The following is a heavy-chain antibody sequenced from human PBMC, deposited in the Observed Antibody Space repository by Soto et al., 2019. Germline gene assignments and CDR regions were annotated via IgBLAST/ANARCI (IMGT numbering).Heavy chain of an antibody. Sequence: PSETLSLTCTVSGGSISSGGYYWSWIRQHPGKGLEWIGYIYYSGSTYYNPSLKSRVTISVDTSKNQFSLKLSSVTAADTAVYYCARVFADVLRPTYGMDVWGQGTTVTVSS. J-gene: IGHJ6*02. CDR1: GGSISSGGYY. CDR3: ARVFADVLRPTYGMDV. D-gene: IGHD3-3*01. V-gene: IGHV4-31*03. CDR2: IYYSGST.